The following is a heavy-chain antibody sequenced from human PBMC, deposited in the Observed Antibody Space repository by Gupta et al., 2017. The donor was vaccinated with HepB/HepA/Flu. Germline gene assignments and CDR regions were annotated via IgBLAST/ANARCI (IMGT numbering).Heavy chain of an antibody. V-gene: IGHV3-7*01. CDR2: IKQDESEK. Sequence: EVQLVESGGGLVQPGGSLRLSCAAAGFTFSRYWMREVSQAPGNGLEWVAHIKQDESEKSYVDSVKGRFTISRDNAKNSVYLQMNSLRAEDTALYYCARVRVDGWNRYFDYWGQGTLVTVSS. J-gene: IGHJ4*02. D-gene: IGHD1-1*01. CDR3: ARVRVDGWNRYFDY. CDR1: GFTFSRYW.